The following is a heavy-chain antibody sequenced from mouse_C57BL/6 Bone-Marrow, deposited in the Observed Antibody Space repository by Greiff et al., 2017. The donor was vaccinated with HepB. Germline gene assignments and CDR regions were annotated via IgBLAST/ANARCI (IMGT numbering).Heavy chain of an antibody. CDR2: IRSKSNNYAT. Sequence: EVQVVESGGGLVQPKGSLKLSCAASGFSFNTYAMNWVRQAPGKGLEWVARIRSKSNNYATYYADSVKDRFTISRDDSESMLYLQMNNLKTEDTAMYYCVRLGIYYDYDAWYFDVWGTGTTVTVSS. D-gene: IGHD2-4*01. CDR1: GFSFNTYA. CDR3: VRLGIYYDYDAWYFDV. V-gene: IGHV10-1*01. J-gene: IGHJ1*03.